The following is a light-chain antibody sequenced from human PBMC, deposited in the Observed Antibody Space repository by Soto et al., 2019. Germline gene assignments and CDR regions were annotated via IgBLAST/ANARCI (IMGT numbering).Light chain of an antibody. CDR2: GVS. J-gene: IGKJ1*01. V-gene: IGKV3-20*01. CDR3: KQYDNSVGT. CDR1: ESVSSTS. Sequence: EIVLPQSPGTLSLSPGERATLSCRASESVSSTSLAWYQQKPGQAPRLLMYGVSSRATGIPDRFSGSGSGTDFTLTINRWEPEDFAVYFCKQYDNSVGTSGQGTKGDIK.